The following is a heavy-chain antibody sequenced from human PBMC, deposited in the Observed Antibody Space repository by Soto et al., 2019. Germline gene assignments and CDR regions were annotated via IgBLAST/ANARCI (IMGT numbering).Heavy chain of an antibody. V-gene: IGHV3-23*01. CDR3: ASTSVVTPYYFDY. J-gene: IGHJ4*02. D-gene: IGHD2-15*01. CDR2: ISGSGGST. Sequence: EVQLLESGGGLVQPGGSLRLSCAASGFTFSSYAMSWVRQAPGKGREWVSAISGSGGSTYYADSVKGRFTISRDNSKNTLYLQMNSLRAEDTAVYYCASTSVVTPYYFDYWGQGTLVTVSS. CDR1: GFTFSSYA.